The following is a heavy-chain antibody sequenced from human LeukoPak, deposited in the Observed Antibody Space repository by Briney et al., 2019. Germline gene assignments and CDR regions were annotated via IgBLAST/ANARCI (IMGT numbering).Heavy chain of an antibody. J-gene: IGHJ4*02. CDR1: GGSISSYY. D-gene: IGHD3-3*01. CDR3: ARLYYDFWSGLPYYFDY. V-gene: IGHV4-59*08. CDR2: IYYSGST. Sequence: SETLSLTCTVSGGSISSYYWSLIRQPPGKGLEWIGYIYYSGSTNYNPSLKSRVTISVDTSKNQFSLKLSSVTAADTAVYYCARLYYDFWSGLPYYFDYWGQGTLVTVSS.